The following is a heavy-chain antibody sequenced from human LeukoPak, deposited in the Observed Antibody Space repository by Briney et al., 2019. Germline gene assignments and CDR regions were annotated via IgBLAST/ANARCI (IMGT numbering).Heavy chain of an antibody. V-gene: IGHV3-23*01. CDR1: GFTFSTCA. Sequence: PGGSLRLSCATSGFTFSTCAMSWVRQAPGKGLECVSGISGSGGTTNYADSVKGRFTISRDNSKNTLYLHMNSLRAEDTAVYYCARHTIGSPIYYFDYWGQGTLLTLPS. J-gene: IGHJ4*02. D-gene: IGHD1-26*01. CDR3: ARHTIGSPIYYFDY. CDR2: ISGSGGTT.